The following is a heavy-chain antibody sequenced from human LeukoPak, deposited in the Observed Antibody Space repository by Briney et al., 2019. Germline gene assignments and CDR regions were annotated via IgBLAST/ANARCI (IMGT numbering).Heavy chain of an antibody. CDR1: GFTFSSYG. D-gene: IGHD1-26*01. J-gene: IGHJ4*02. CDR3: AKDPGATRGYFDY. V-gene: IGHV3-30*18. CDR2: ISYDGSNK. Sequence: GGSLRLSCAASGFTFSSYGMHWVRQAPGKGLEWVAVISYDGSNKYYADSVKGRFTISRDNSKNTLYLQMNSLRDEDTAVYYCAKDPGATRGYFDYWGQGTLVTVSS.